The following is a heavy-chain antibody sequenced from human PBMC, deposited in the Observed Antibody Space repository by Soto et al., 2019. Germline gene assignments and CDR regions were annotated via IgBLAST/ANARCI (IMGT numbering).Heavy chain of an antibody. CDR1: GSTFSSYA. V-gene: IGHV3-23*01. J-gene: IGHJ3*02. CDR3: ARELAYCSGGSCYMEGAFDI. D-gene: IGHD2-15*01. CDR2: ISGSGDST. Sequence: EVQLWESGGGLVQPGGSLRLSCAASGSTFSSYAMSWVRQAPGKGLEWVSVISGSGDSTYYADSVKGRFTISRDNSKNTLYLQMISLRAEDTAVYYCARELAYCSGGSCYMEGAFDIWGQGTMVTVSS.